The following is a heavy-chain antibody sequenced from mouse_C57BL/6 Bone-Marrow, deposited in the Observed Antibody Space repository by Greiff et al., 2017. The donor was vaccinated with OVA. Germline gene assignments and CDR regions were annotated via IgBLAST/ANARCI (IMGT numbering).Heavy chain of an antibody. CDR2: IYPGDGDT. J-gene: IGHJ1*03. Sequence: QVQLQQSGAELVKPGASVKISCKASGYAFSSYWMNWVKQRPGKGLEWIGQIYPGDGDTNYNGKFKGKATLTADKSSSTAYMQLSSLTSEDSAVYFCARGGYGYDGFDVWGTGTTVTVSS. CDR3: ARGGYGYDGFDV. CDR1: GYAFSSYW. V-gene: IGHV1-80*01. D-gene: IGHD2-3*01.